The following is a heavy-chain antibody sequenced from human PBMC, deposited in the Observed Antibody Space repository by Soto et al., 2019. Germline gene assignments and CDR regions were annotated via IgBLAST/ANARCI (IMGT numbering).Heavy chain of an antibody. V-gene: IGHV3-21*01. CDR1: GFTFRSFT. D-gene: IGHD6-13*01. Sequence: GGSLRLSCAASGFTFRSFTMNWVRQAPGKGLEWVSTISSNSAYIYYTDALRGRSTISRDNAKNSLHLQMNSLRAEDTAVYYGTRDAARDSSSRGWFDPWGPGTLVTVSS. CDR3: TRDAARDSSSRGWFDP. J-gene: IGHJ5*02. CDR2: ISSNSAYI.